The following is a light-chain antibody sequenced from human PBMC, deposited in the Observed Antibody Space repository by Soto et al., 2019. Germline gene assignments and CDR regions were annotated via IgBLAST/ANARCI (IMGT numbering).Light chain of an antibody. CDR3: HQYHNWPPRYS. CDR1: QSVSDN. V-gene: IGKV3-15*01. Sequence: IVMTQSPVTLSVSPGERATLSCRASQSVSDNLAWYQQKRGQAPRLLIYRASTRATGIPDRFSGSGSGTEFTLVISSLQSDDSAVYYCHQYHNWPPRYSFGQGSNLEI. CDR2: RAS. J-gene: IGKJ2*01.